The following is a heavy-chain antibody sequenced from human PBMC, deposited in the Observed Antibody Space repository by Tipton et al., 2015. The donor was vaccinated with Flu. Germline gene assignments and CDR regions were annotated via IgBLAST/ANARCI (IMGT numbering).Heavy chain of an antibody. Sequence: GLVKPSETLSLICAVSDYSISSGYYWGWVRQPPGKGLEWIGCISHSGRTYYNPSLKSRVTISVDTAKNQFSQRLSSVTAADTAVYYCARSTYYHGSGSADYWGQGTLVTVSS. J-gene: IGHJ4*02. CDR1: DYSISSGYY. V-gene: IGHV4-38-2*01. CDR2: ISHSGRT. D-gene: IGHD3-10*01. CDR3: ARSTYYHGSGSADY.